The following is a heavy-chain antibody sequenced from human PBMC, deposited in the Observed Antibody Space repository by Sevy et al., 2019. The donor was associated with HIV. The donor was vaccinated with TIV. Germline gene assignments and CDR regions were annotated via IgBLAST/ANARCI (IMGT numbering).Heavy chain of an antibody. CDR2: ISYSGST. D-gene: IGHD5-18*01. J-gene: IGHJ4*02. CDR1: GGSISSFY. V-gene: IGHV4-59*01. CDR3: ARGIFSYGYWREFDY. Sequence: SETLSLTCAVSGGSISSFYWNWIRQSPGKGLEWIGYISYSGSTNYNPSLKSRVTISVDTSKNQFSLKLSSVTAADTAVYYCARGIFSYGYWREFDYWGQGNLVTVSS.